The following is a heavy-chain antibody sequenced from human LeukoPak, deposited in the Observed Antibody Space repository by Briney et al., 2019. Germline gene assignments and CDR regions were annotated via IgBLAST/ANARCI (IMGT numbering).Heavy chain of an antibody. CDR1: GGTFSSYA. V-gene: IGHV1-69*13. D-gene: IGHD2-21*02. J-gene: IGHJ4*02. CDR3: AAGVVTAIRYAHDY. Sequence: SVKVSCKASGGTFSSYAISWVRQAPGQGLEWMGGIIPIFGTANYAQKFQGRVTITADESTSTAYLELSSLRSEDPAVYYCAAGVVTAIRYAHDYWGQGTLVTVSS. CDR2: IIPIFGTA.